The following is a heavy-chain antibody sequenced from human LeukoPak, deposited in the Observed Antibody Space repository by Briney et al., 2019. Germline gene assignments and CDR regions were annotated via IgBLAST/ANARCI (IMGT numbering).Heavy chain of an antibody. CDR2: IYSGGST. CDR1: GFIVSSNY. Sequence: GGSLRLSCAASGFIVSSNYMSWVRQAPGKGLEWIADIYSGGSTYYADSVKGRFTISRDNSKNTLYLQLNSLSAADTAVYYCARESYSAASHSYYSDYWGQGTLVTVSS. D-gene: IGHD2-21*01. J-gene: IGHJ4*02. V-gene: IGHV3-66*01. CDR3: ARESYSAASHSYYSDY.